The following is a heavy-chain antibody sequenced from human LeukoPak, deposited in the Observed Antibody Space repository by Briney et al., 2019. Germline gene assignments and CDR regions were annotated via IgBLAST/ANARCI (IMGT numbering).Heavy chain of an antibody. J-gene: IGHJ4*02. CDR3: AKVDCGKTDCRRIDY. Sequence: PGGSLRLSCAASGFSISTYTMSWVRQAPGKGLEWVSSISEGGRGSGGSTFYADPVKGRFTISRDNSKNTVYLQMTSLRAEDTALYYCAKVDCGKTDCRRIDYWGQGTLVTVSS. CDR2: ISEGGRGSGGST. D-gene: IGHD1-14*01. CDR1: GFSISTYT. V-gene: IGHV3-23*01.